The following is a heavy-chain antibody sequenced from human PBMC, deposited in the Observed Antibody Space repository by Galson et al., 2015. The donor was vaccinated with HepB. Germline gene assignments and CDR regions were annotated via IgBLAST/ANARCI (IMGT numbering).Heavy chain of an antibody. CDR2: INTDTGNP. D-gene: IGHD5-24*01. CDR3: ARRNGNYWFDP. Sequence: SVKVSCKASGYTFSSYGVNWVRQAPGQGLEWMGWINTDTGNPTYAQGFTGRFVFSLDTSVSTAYLQISSLKAEDTAVYSCARRNGNYWFDPWGQGTLVTVSS. J-gene: IGHJ5*02. V-gene: IGHV7-4-1*02. CDR1: GYTFSSYG.